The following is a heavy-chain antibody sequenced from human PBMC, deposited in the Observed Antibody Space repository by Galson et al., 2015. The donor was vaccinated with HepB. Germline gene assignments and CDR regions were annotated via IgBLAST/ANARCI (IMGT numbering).Heavy chain of an antibody. CDR3: ARAPSMVRGVIVYYYGMDV. J-gene: IGHJ6*02. D-gene: IGHD3-10*01. V-gene: IGHV3-74*01. Sequence: SLRLSCAASGFTFSSYWMHWVRQAPGKGLVWVSRINSDGSSTSYADSVKGRFTISRDNAKNTLYLQMNSLRAEDTAVYYCARAPSMVRGVIVYYYGMDVWGQGTTVTVSS. CDR2: INSDGSST. CDR1: GFTFSSYW.